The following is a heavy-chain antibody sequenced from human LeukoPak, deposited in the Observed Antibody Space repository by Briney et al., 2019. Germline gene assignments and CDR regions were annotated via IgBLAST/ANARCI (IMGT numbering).Heavy chain of an antibody. CDR2: IKYDGSEK. D-gene: IGHD6-13*01. V-gene: IGHV3-7*01. J-gene: IGHJ4*02. Sequence: GGPLRLSCAASGFTFSSYWMSWVRQAPGKGLEWVANIKYDGSEKDYVDSVKGRFTISRDNAKNSLYLQMNSLRAEDTAVYYCARDIEAAGLFFDYWGQGTLVTVSS. CDR3: ARDIEAAGLFFDY. CDR1: GFTFSSYW.